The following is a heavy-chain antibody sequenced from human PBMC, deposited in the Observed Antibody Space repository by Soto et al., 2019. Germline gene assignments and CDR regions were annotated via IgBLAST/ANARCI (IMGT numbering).Heavy chain of an antibody. CDR2: ISHSGST. CDR1: GGSISSSNW. V-gene: IGHV4-4*02. Sequence: QVQLQESGPGLVKPSGTLSLTCAVSGGSISSSNWWSWVRQPPGKGLEWIGEISHSGSTNYNPSLQSRVTISVDKSKNQFSLKLNSVTAADTAVYYCARDSGIYYGDYFDYWGQGTLVTVSS. D-gene: IGHD1-26*01. J-gene: IGHJ4*02. CDR3: ARDSGIYYGDYFDY.